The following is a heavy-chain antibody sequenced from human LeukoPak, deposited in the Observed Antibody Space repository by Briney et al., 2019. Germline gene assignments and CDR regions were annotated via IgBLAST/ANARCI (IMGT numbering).Heavy chain of an antibody. CDR1: GFSFATSA. D-gene: IGHD4-11*01. J-gene: IGHJ4*02. CDR2: IVVGSGNT. Sequence: SVKVSCKASGFSFATSAVQWVRQARGQRLEWIGWIVVGSGNTNYAQKFRERVTITRDTSTSTAYLELSSLRSEDTAVYFCAADLPYSNYGPLDYWGQGTLVTVSS. CDR3: AADLPYSNYGPLDY. V-gene: IGHV1-58*01.